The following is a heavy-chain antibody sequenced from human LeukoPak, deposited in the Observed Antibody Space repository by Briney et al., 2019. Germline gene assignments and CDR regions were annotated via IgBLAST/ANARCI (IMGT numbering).Heavy chain of an antibody. CDR3: ARRSGDSSGYYYTPDY. CDR2: MSAYNGST. D-gene: IGHD3-22*01. J-gene: IGHJ4*02. CDR1: GYTFTSYG. V-gene: IGHV1-18*01. Sequence: ATVKVSCKASGYTFTSYGISWVRQAPGQGLEWMVGMSAYNGSTNYAQKLQGRVTMTTDTSTSTAYMELRSLRSDDTAVYYCARRSGDSSGYYYTPDYWGQGTLVTVSS.